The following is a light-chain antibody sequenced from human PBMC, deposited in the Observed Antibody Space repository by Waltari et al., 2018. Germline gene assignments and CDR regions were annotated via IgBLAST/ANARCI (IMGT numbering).Light chain of an antibody. CDR1: RTNIENNA. J-gene: IGLJ3*02. Sequence: QSVLTQPPSVSGAPRQRVTIACSGSRTNIENNAVSWNQQVPGKAPKLLIYHDDLLPSGVSDRFSASKSGPSASLAISGLQSEDEADYYCAAWDDSLNGRVFGGGTKLTVL. CDR2: HDD. V-gene: IGLV1-36*01. CDR3: AAWDDSLNGRV.